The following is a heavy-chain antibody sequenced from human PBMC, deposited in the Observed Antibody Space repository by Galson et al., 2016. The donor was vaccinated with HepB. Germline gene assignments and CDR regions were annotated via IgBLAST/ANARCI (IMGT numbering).Heavy chain of an antibody. V-gene: IGHV6-1*01. J-gene: IGHJ4*02. CDR2: VYYRSTWYN. CDR1: GDSVSNNIAA. Sequence: CAISGDSVSNNIAAWNWIRQPPSRGLQWLGRVYYRSTWYNDYAVSVRSRITINPDTSKSQLSLQLSPVTPADTAVYYCARAGGLSETFHFDYWGQGTLVTVSS. CDR3: ARAGGLSETFHFDY. D-gene: IGHD2/OR15-2a*01.